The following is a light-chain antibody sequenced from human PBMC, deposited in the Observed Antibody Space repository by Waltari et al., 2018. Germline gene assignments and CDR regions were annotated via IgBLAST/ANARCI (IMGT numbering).Light chain of an antibody. Sequence: EIVLTQSPGTLSLSPGERATLSCRASQSVGKYLVWYQQKPRQAPRLLIYDASTRATGIPDRFSGSGSGTDFSLTISRLEPEDFAVYYCQKYVNLPATFGQGTRVEIK. J-gene: IGKJ1*01. V-gene: IGKV3-20*01. CDR3: QKYVNLPAT. CDR1: QSVGKY. CDR2: DAS.